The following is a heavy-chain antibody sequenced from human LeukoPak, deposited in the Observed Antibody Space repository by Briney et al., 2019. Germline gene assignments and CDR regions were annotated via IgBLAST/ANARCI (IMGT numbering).Heavy chain of an antibody. CDR1: GFTFDDYA. V-gene: IGHV3-9*01. CDR3: AKAYYHSSGYPDY. J-gene: IGHJ4*02. CDR2: ISWNSGSI. D-gene: IGHD3-22*01. Sequence: SLRLFCAASGFTFDDYAMYWVRQAPGKGLEWVSGISWNSGSIGSADSVTDRFTIARDNAQNTRDPHSNSLRAEDTALYYCAKAYYHSSGYPDYWGQGTRVSVSS.